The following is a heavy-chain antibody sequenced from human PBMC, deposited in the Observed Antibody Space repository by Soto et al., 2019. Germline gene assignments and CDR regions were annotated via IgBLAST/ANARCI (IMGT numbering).Heavy chain of an antibody. CDR3: AHHPYYGLAHYSFDY. D-gene: IGHD3-10*01. CDR2: IYWDDDK. CDR1: GFSLSTSGVG. Sequence: QITLKESGPTLVKPTQTLTLTCTFSGFSLSTSGVGVGWIRQPPGKALEWLAVIYWDDDKRSSSSLKSRLNITKDPSKDQVDLTMTNMDPVDTTTYYCAHHPYYGLAHYSFDYRGQRILVTVCS. J-gene: IGHJ4*02. V-gene: IGHV2-5*02.